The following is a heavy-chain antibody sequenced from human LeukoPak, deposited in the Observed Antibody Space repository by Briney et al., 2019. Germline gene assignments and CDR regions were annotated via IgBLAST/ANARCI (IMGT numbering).Heavy chain of an antibody. Sequence: ASVKVSCKPSGYTFTDYYIHWVRQAPGQGLEWLGRINPNGGGTRYTQKFQGRVTMTRDTSITTAYMELNGLTSDDTALYYCAREANYCSSTSCPLFGYWGQGTLVTVSS. CDR3: AREANYCSSTSCPLFGY. CDR2: INPNGGGT. J-gene: IGHJ4*02. CDR1: GYTFTDYY. D-gene: IGHD2-2*01. V-gene: IGHV1-2*02.